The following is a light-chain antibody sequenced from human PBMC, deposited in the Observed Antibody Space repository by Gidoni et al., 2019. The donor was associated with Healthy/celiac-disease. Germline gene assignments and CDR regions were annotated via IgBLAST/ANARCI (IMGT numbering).Light chain of an antibody. CDR3: SSYTSSSNYV. J-gene: IGLJ1*01. V-gene: IGLV2-14*01. Sequence: QSTLTQPASVSGSPVQSITISCPGTSSDVGGYNSVSWYQQHPGKAPKLMIYDVSNRPSGVSNRFSGYKSGNTASLTISGLQDEDEADYYCSSYTSSSNYVFGTGTKVTVL. CDR2: DVS. CDR1: SSDVGGYNS.